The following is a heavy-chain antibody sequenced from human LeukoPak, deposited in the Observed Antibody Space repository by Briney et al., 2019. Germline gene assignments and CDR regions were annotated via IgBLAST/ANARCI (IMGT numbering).Heavy chain of an antibody. J-gene: IGHJ4*02. CDR3: ARGGGGYFDWMYFDY. CDR2: ISSSSSTI. V-gene: IGHV3-48*01. D-gene: IGHD3-9*01. CDR1: GFTFSSYS. Sequence: PGGSLRLSCAASGFTFSSYSMNWVRQAPGKGLEWVSYISSSSSTIYYADSVKGRFTISRDNAKNSLYLQMNSLRAEDTAVYYCARGGGGYFDWMYFDYWGQGTLVTVSS.